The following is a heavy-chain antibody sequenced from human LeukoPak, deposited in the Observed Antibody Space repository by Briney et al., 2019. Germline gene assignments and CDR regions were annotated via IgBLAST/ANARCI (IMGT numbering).Heavy chain of an antibody. Sequence: GASLRLSCAASGFTFSNYAMSWVRQAPGKGLEWVSAIVGSGGSTYYADSVKGRFTISRDNPKNTLYLQMNSLRAGDTAVYYCAKWGDYDILTGYYDSDYWGQGTLVTVSS. V-gene: IGHV3-23*01. D-gene: IGHD3-9*01. CDR2: IVGSGGST. CDR3: AKWGDYDILTGYYDSDY. CDR1: GFTFSNYA. J-gene: IGHJ4*02.